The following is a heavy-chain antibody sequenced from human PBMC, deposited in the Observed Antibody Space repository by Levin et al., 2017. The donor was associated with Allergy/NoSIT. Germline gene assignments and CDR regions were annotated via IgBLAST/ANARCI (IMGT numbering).Heavy chain of an antibody. CDR3: ARDPYMTTVTFDY. V-gene: IGHV3-21*01. CDR1: GFTFSSYS. J-gene: IGHJ4*02. D-gene: IGHD4-17*01. CDR2: ISSSSSYI. Sequence: LSLTCAASGFTFSSYSMNWVRQAPGKGLEWVSSISSSSSYIYYADSVKGRFTISRDNAKNSLYLQMNSLRAEDTAVYYCARDPYMTTVTFDYWGQGTLVTVSS.